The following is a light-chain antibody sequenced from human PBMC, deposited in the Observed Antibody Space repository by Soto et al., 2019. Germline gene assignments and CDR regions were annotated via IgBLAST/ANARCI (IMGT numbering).Light chain of an antibody. Sequence: IQMTHSPSSLSASVGDRVTITCRASQSISSHLNWYQQKAGKAPNLLIYKASSLESGVPSRFSGSGSGTEFTLTISSLQPEDFATYYCQKYDSAPRTFGQGTKVDIK. J-gene: IGKJ1*01. CDR3: QKYDSAPRT. V-gene: IGKV1-39*01. CDR1: QSISSH. CDR2: KAS.